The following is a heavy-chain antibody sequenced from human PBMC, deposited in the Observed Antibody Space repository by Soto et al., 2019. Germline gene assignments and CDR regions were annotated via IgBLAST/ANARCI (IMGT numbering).Heavy chain of an antibody. CDR3: GKDGLPTTVTACPGS. D-gene: IGHD2-21*02. CDR2: ISYDGRTK. CDR1: GFTFSYFG. Sequence: QVQLVESGGGVVQPGRSLRLSCAASGFTFSYFGMHWVRQAPGKGLEWVALISYDGRTKYYADSVKGRFTISRDNSKNTVYLEMNSLRAEDTAVFYCGKDGLPTTVTACPGSWGPGPLVIVSS. J-gene: IGHJ5*02. V-gene: IGHV3-30*18.